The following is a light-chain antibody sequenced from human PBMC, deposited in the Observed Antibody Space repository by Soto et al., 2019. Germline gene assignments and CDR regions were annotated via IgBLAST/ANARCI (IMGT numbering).Light chain of an antibody. Sequence: DIQMTQSPSTLSASVGDRVTITCRASQSISIWLAWYQQKPGKAPKLLIYKASSLESGVPSRFSGSGSGTEFTRTISSLQPDDFATYYCQQYHSSLWTFGQGTKVEIK. CDR1: QSISIW. CDR3: QQYHSSLWT. V-gene: IGKV1-5*03. J-gene: IGKJ1*01. CDR2: KAS.